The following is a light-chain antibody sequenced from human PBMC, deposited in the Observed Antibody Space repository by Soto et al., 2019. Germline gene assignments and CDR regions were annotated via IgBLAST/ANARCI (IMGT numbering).Light chain of an antibody. Sequence: DIQMTQSPSSLSASVGDRVTITCRASQTISSWLAWYQQKPGKAPELLIYDASTLEGGVPSRFSGSGSGTDFTLSINSLQPDDFGTYYCQQYDSFSPPTFGGGTKVEIK. V-gene: IGKV1-5*01. CDR1: QTISSW. CDR2: DAS. J-gene: IGKJ4*01. CDR3: QQYDSFSPPT.